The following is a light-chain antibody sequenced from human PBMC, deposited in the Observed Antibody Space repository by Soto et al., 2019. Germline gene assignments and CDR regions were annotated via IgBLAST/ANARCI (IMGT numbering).Light chain of an antibody. CDR1: QSISSW. CDR3: QHYAFLWT. V-gene: IGKV1-5*01. Sequence: DIQMTQSPSTLPASVGDRVTITCRASQSISSWLAWYQQKPGKAPKLLIYAASNLEIGVPSRFSASGSGTDFSLTISSLQPDDSATYYCQHYAFLWTFGQGTKVDIK. CDR2: AAS. J-gene: IGKJ1*01.